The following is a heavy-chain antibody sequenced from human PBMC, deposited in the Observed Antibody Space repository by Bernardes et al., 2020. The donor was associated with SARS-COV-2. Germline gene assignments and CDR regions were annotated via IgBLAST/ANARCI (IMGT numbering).Heavy chain of an antibody. CDR3: ARDCSGGSCYFAFDI. J-gene: IGHJ3*02. D-gene: IGHD2-15*01. CDR2: ISSSSSYI. CDR1: GFTFSSYS. V-gene: IGHV3-21*01. Sequence: GSLRLSCAASGFTFSSYSMNWVRQAPGKGLEWVSSISSSSSYIYYADSVKGRFTISRDNAKNSLYLQMNSLRAEDTAVYYCARDCSGGSCYFAFDIWGQGTMVTVSS.